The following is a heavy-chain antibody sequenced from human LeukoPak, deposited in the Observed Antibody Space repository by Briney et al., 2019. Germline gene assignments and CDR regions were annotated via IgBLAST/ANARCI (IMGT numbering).Heavy chain of an antibody. D-gene: IGHD1-1*01. Sequence: SETLSLTCTVSGGSISSSSYYWGWIRQPPGKGLEWIGSIYYSGSTYYNPSLKSRVTISVDTSKNQFSLKLSSVTAADTAVYYCARDCDLEPGWFDPWGQGTLVTVSS. V-gene: IGHV4-39*07. CDR2: IYYSGST. CDR1: GGSISSSSYY. J-gene: IGHJ5*02. CDR3: ARDCDLEPGWFDP.